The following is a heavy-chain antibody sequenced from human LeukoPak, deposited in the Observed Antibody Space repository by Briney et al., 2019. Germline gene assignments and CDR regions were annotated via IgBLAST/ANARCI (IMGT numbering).Heavy chain of an antibody. J-gene: IGHJ4*02. V-gene: IGHV4-59*08. Sequence: SETLSLTCTVSGGSISSYYWSWIRQPPGKGLEWIGYIYYSGSTNYNPSLKSRVTISVDTSKNQFSLKLSSVTAADTAVYYRARHSGDIVVVPAAPLYYWGQGTLVTVSS. D-gene: IGHD2-2*01. CDR1: GGSISSYY. CDR2: IYYSGST. CDR3: ARHSGDIVVVPAAPLYY.